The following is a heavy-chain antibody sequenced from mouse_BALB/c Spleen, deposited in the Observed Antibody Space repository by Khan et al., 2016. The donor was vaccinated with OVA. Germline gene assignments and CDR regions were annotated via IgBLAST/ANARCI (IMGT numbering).Heavy chain of an antibody. J-gene: IGHJ3*01. CDR3: ATLYGNAFAF. V-gene: IGHV14-3*02. Sequence: VQLKQSGAELVKPGASVKLSCSASGFNIKDTYIHWMKQRPEQGLEWIGRIDPPNDDSKYGPKFQAKATLTADTSSNTAYLQLSSLTSEDTAAYYCATLYGNAFAFWGQGTLVSVSA. CDR2: IDPPNDDS. D-gene: IGHD2-1*01. CDR1: GFNIKDTY.